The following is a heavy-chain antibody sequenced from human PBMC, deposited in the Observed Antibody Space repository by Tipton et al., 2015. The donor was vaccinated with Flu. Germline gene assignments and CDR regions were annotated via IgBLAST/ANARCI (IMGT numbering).Heavy chain of an antibody. Sequence: LRLSCVVSGDSISTDYFWGWIRQPPGKGLEWIATIHRYGTTYYNPSLKSRVTISIDTSRNQFSLEMRSVTAADMAVYYCARRDFSNYVSDPKNWFDRWGRGSLVTVSS. D-gene: IGHD4-11*01. CDR1: GDSISTDYF. V-gene: IGHV4-38-2*01. J-gene: IGHJ5*02. CDR3: ARRDFSNYVSDPKNWFDR. CDR2: IHRYGTT.